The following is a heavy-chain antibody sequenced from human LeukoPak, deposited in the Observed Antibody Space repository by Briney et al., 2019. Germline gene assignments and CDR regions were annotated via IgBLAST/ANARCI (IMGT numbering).Heavy chain of an antibody. CDR3: ARARDNWNYEAFDI. Sequence: PGGSLRLSCAASGFTFSSYTFSTYAMSWVRQAPGKGLEWVSYISDSGNTIHSADSVKGRFTISRDNAKNSLYLQMNSLGAEDTAVYYCARARDNWNYEAFDIWGQGTMVTVSS. CDR2: ISDSGNTI. J-gene: IGHJ3*02. V-gene: IGHV3-11*01. CDR1: GFTFSSYTFSTYA. D-gene: IGHD1-7*01.